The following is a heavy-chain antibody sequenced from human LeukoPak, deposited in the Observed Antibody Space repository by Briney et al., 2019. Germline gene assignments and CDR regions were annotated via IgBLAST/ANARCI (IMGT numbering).Heavy chain of an antibody. D-gene: IGHD7-27*01. J-gene: IGHJ6*03. Sequence: SETLSLTCAVSGGSFSGYYWSWIRQPPGKGLEWIGEINHSGSTNYNPSLKSRVTISVGTSKNQFSLKLSSVTAADTAVYYCARGRGSQLGYYYYYYMDVWGKGTTVTVSS. CDR3: ARGRGSQLGYYYYYYMDV. CDR1: GGSFSGYY. V-gene: IGHV4-34*01. CDR2: INHSGST.